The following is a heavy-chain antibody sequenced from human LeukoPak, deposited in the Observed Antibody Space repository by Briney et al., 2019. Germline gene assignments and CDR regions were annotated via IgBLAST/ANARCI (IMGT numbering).Heavy chain of an antibody. CDR1: GFTFSSYS. V-gene: IGHV3-21*01. CDR2: ISSSSSYI. D-gene: IGHD2-2*02. CDR3: ARVTCSSTSCYTRGNFDY. J-gene: IGHJ4*02. Sequence: PGGSLRLSCAASGFTFSSYSMNWVRQAPGKGLEWVSVISSSSSYIYYADSVKGRFTISRDNAKNSLYLQMNSLRAEDTAVYYCARVTCSSTSCYTRGNFDYWGQGTLVTVSS.